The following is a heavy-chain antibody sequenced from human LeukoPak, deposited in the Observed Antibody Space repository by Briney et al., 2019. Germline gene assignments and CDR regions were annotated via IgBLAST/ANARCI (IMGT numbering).Heavy chain of an antibody. CDR3: ARCIAVAVPDY. D-gene: IGHD6-19*01. V-gene: IGHV1-18*04. CDR2: ISAYNGST. CDR1: GYTFTSYG. J-gene: IGHJ4*02. Sequence: GASVKVSCKASGYTFTSYGISWVRQAPGQGLGWMGWISAYNGSTNYAQKPQGRVTMTTDTSTSTAYMELRSLRSDDTAVYYCARCIAVAVPDYWGQGTLVTVSP.